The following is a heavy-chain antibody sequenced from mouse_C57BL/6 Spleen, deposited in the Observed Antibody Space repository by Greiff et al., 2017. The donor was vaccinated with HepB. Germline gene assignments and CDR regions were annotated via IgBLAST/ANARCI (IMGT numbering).Heavy chain of an antibody. CDR2: INPNNGGT. Sequence: EVKLMESGPELVKPGASVKMSCKASGYTFTDYNMHWVKQSHGKSLEWIGYINPNNGGTSYNQKFKGKATLTVNKSSSTAYMELRSLTSEDSAVYYCAPLYYDYDDWYFDVWGTGTTVTVSS. V-gene: IGHV1-22*01. CDR1: GYTFTDYN. CDR3: APLYYDYDDWYFDV. D-gene: IGHD2-4*01. J-gene: IGHJ1*03.